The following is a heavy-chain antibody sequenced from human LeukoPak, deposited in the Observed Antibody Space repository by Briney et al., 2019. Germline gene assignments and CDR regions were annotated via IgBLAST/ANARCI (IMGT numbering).Heavy chain of an antibody. CDR2: INPNSGGT. J-gene: IGHJ4*02. CDR1: GYTFTDDY. CDR3: ARNLAPFTMIVGFDY. Sequence: ASVTVSFKASGYTFTDDYIHWVRQAPGQGLEWMGWINPNSGGTNYAQKFQGRVTMTRDTSISTAYMELSRLRSDDTAVYYCARNLAPFTMIVGFDYWGQGTLVTVSS. V-gene: IGHV1-2*02. D-gene: IGHD3-22*01.